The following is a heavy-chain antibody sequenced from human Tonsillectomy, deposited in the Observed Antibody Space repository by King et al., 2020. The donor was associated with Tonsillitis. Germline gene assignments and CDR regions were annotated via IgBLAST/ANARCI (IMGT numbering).Heavy chain of an antibody. CDR1: GYSIISGYH. J-gene: IGHJ5*02. CDR3: VRPNHLGGNSIHWFDP. V-gene: IGHV4-38-2*01. D-gene: IGHD4-23*01. CDR2: IDYSGTT. Sequence: QLQESGPGLVKPSGTLSLTCAVSGYSIISGYHWGWIRQPPGKGLEWIGTIDYSGTTYYNPSLKSRLIISVDTSKNQFSLELRSVTAADTAVYYCVRPNHLGGNSIHWFDPWGQGTLVTVSS.